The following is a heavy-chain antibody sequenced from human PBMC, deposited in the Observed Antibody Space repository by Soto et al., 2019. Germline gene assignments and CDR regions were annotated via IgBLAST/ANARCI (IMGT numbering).Heavy chain of an antibody. D-gene: IGHD6-13*01. CDR2: IYYSGST. CDR1: GGSISSYY. Sequence: QVQLQESGPGLVKPSETLSLTCTVSGGSISSYYWSWIRQPPGKGLEWIGYIYYSGSTNYNPSLNSRVPLSVETSKHQFSLKLSSVTAADTAVYYCARQGSSSWYPYYFDYWGQGTLVTVSS. J-gene: IGHJ4*02. CDR3: ARQGSSSWYPYYFDY. V-gene: IGHV4-59*08.